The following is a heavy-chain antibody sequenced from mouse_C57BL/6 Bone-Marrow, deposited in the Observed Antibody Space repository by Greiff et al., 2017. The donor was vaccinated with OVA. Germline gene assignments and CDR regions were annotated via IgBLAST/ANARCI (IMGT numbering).Heavy chain of an antibody. Sequence: DVQLQESGGGLVKPGGSLKLSCAASGFTFSSYAMSWVRQTPEKRLEWVATISDGGSYTYYPDNVKGRFTISRDNAKNNLYLQMSHLKSEDTAMYYCARDGVCPAYWGQGTLVTVSA. CDR2: ISDGGSYT. CDR1: GFTFSSYA. J-gene: IGHJ3*01. V-gene: IGHV5-4*01. CDR3: ARDGVCPAY.